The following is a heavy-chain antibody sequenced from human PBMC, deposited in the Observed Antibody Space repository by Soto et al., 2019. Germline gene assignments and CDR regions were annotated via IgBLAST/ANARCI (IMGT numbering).Heavy chain of an antibody. V-gene: IGHV3-21*01. CDR2: ISSSSSYI. Sequence: GGSLRLSCAASGFTFSSYSMNWVRQAPGKGLEWVSSISSSSSYIYYADSVKGRFTISRDNAKNSLYLQMNSLRAEDTAVYYCARGGGSGSGGYYYYGMDVWGQGTTVTVSS. CDR3: ARGGGSGSGGYYYYGMDV. D-gene: IGHD3-10*01. J-gene: IGHJ6*02. CDR1: GFTFSSYS.